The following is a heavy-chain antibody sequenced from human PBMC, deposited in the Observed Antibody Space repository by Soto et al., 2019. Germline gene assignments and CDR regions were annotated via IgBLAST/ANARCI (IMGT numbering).Heavy chain of an antibody. J-gene: IGHJ4*02. D-gene: IGHD5-12*01. CDR2: ISVYNGNT. CDR1: GYTFTNYG. Sequence: QVQLVQSGVEVKKPGASVKVSCKASGYTFTNYGISWVRQAPGQGLEWMGWISVYNGNTKYAQQLQGRVTMTTDTSTSTAYMELRNLRSDDTAVYYCARAITRRDGYNEFDYWGQGTLVTVSS. V-gene: IGHV1-18*01. CDR3: ARAITRRDGYNEFDY.